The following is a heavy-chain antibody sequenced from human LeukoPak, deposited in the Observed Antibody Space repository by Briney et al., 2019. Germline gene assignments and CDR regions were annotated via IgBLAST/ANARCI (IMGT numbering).Heavy chain of an antibody. D-gene: IGHD5-18*01. CDR1: GFTFSSYS. J-gene: IGHJ4*02. V-gene: IGHV3-21*01. Sequence: GGSLRLSCAASGFTFSSYSMNWVRQAPGKGLEWVSSISSSSSYIYYADSAKGRFTISRDNAKNSLYLQMNSLRAEDTAVYYCARVNGYSYGSLDDYWGQGTLVTVSS. CDR3: ARVNGYSYGSLDDY. CDR2: ISSSSSYI.